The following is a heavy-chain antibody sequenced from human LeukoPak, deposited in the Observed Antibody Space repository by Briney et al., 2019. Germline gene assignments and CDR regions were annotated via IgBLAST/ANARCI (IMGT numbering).Heavy chain of an antibody. D-gene: IGHD3-22*01. V-gene: IGHV5-51*04. CDR2: IYPGDSDA. Sequence: GESLKISCKGSGYNFATHWIAWVRHMPGKGLESMGIIYPGDSDARYNPSFQGQVTISVDKRISTAYMQWNSLEASDTAMYYCVRRYYYGGTGSYFDYWGQGTLVTVSS. J-gene: IGHJ4*02. CDR3: VRRYYYGGTGSYFDY. CDR1: GYNFATHW.